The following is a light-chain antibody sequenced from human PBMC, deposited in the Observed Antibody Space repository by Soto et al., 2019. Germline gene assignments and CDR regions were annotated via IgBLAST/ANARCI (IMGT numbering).Light chain of an antibody. CDR3: QGYNSAHLS. CDR2: AAS. J-gene: IGKJ4*01. Sequence: QMTQSPSSLSASVGDRVTITCRASQDITNDLGWHQQKPGKVPKLLIYAASTLQPGVPSRFNGSGSGTDFTLTISNRQPEDVAAYYCQGYNSAHLSFGGGNKVET. CDR1: QDITND. V-gene: IGKV1-27*01.